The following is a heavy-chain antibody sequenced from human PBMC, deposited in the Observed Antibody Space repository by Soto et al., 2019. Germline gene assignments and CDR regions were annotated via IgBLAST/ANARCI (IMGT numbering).Heavy chain of an antibody. CDR3: AAPPRY. Sequence: SETLSLTCPVSGGSISSYYWSWIRQPPGKGLEWIGYIYYSGSTNYNPSLRSRVTISVDTSKNQFSLKLTSVTAADTAVYYCAAPPRYWGQGTQVTVSS. D-gene: IGHD6-6*01. CDR2: IYYSGST. J-gene: IGHJ4*02. V-gene: IGHV4-59*01. CDR1: GGSISSYY.